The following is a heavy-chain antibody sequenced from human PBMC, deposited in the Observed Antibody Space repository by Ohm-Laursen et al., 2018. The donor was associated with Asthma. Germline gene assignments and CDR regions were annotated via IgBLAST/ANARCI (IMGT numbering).Heavy chain of an antibody. CDR1: GFTFSSYA. V-gene: IGHV3-30-3*01. CDR2: ISYDGSNK. CDR3: ARDVMEWYLPAFDF. D-gene: IGHD3-3*01. Sequence: SLRLSCAASGFTFSSYAIHWVRQAPGKGLEWGAVISYDGSNKYYADSVKGRFTISRDNSKNTLYLQMNSLRPDDTAVYYCARDVMEWYLPAFDFWGQGTLVTVSS. J-gene: IGHJ4*02.